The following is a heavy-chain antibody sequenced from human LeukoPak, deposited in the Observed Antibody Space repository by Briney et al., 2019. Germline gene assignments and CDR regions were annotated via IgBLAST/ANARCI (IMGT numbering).Heavy chain of an antibody. V-gene: IGHV4-34*01. D-gene: IGHD2-2*01. CDR3: AKYCSSTSCYPPGSFDY. CDR1: GGSFSGYY. Sequence: PSETLSLSCAVYGGSFSGYYWSWIRQPPGKGLEWIGEINHSGSTNYNPSLKSRVTISVDTSKNQFSLKLSSVTAADTAVYYCAKYCSSTSCYPPGSFDYWGQGTLVTVSS. CDR2: INHSGST. J-gene: IGHJ4*02.